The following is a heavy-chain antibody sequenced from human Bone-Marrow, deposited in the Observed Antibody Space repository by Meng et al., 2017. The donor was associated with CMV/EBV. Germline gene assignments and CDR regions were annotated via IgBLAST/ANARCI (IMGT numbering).Heavy chain of an antibody. CDR3: ARGDYHEGAGYYYYYYGMDV. CDR1: GGTFSSYA. V-gene: IGHV1-69*10. Sequence: SVKVSCKASGGTFSSYAISWVRQAPGQGLEWMGGIIPILGIANYAQKFQGRVTITADKSTSTAYMELSSLRSEDTAVYYCARGDYHEGAGYYYYYYGMDVWGQGHTVTVSS. J-gene: IGHJ6*01. D-gene: IGHD1-26*01. CDR2: IIPILGIA.